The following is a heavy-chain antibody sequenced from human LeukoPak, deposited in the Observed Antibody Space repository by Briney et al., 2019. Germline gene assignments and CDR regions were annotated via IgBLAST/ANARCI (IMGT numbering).Heavy chain of an antibody. J-gene: IGHJ5*02. CDR3: ARNHVAIQWFGEGGFDP. Sequence: GASVKVSCKASGYAFTDYYVHWARQAPGQGLEWMGWFNPDNGGTNSVQKFQGRVTMTGDTSMRTVYMELTRLRSDDTAVYYCARNHVAIQWFGEGGFDPWGQGTLVTVSS. CDR1: GYAFTDYY. V-gene: IGHV1-2*02. CDR2: FNPDNGGT. D-gene: IGHD3-10*01.